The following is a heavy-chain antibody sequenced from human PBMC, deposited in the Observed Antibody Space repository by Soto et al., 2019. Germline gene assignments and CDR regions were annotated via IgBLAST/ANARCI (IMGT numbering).Heavy chain of an antibody. J-gene: IGHJ5*02. D-gene: IGHD6-13*01. CDR1: GFSLSTSGVG. CDR2: IYWDDDK. Sequence: QITLKESGPTLVKPTQTLTLTCTFSGFSLSTSGVGVGWIRQPPGKALEWLALIYWDDDKRYSPSLKSRLTITKDTSKNQVVLTMTNMDPVDTATYYSALSVIAAAGLPNWFDPWGQGTLVTVSS. V-gene: IGHV2-5*02. CDR3: ALSVIAAAGLPNWFDP.